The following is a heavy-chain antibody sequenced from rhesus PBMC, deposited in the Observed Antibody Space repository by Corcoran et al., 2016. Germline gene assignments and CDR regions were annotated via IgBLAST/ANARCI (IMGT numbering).Heavy chain of an antibody. CDR3: ARAGIVAELDS. V-gene: IGHV4-165*01. CDR1: GCSFSGYY. J-gene: IGHJ6*01. CDR2: ISGSSGST. Sequence: QVQLQESGPGLVKPSETLSLTCAVSGCSFSGYYWGWLRPPPGKGLEWIGYISGSSGSTDYNPSLKSRVTISTDTSKNQFSLKLSSVTAADTAVYYCARAGIVAELDSWGQGVVVTVSS. D-gene: IGHD5-42*01.